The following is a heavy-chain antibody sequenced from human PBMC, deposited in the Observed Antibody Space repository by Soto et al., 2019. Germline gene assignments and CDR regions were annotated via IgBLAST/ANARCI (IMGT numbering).Heavy chain of an antibody. D-gene: IGHD3-9*01. Sequence: QVQLVQSGAEVKKPGSSVKVSCKASGGTFSSYAISWVRQAPGQGLEWMGGIIPIYGTANYAQKFQGRVTITADETTSTAYMELSSLRSEDTVVYYCARGHYDILTGYYWPHYFDYWGQGTLVTVSS. V-gene: IGHV1-69*01. CDR1: GGTFSSYA. J-gene: IGHJ4*02. CDR3: ARGHYDILTGYYWPHYFDY. CDR2: IIPIYGTA.